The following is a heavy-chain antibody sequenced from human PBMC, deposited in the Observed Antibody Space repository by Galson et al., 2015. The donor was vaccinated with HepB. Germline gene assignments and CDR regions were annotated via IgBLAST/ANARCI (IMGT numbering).Heavy chain of an antibody. V-gene: IGHV3-30*07. CDR1: GFTFSRHA. J-gene: IGHJ4*02. Sequence: SLRLSCAVSGFTFSRHAFHWVRQAPGRGLEWVALISSDSTSKFYADSVPGRLSISRENSKDTVYLQMNSLRDEDTAVYYCASDCDGSGSFYNMLGYWGQGTMVTVSS. CDR2: ISSDSTSK. D-gene: IGHD3-10*01. CDR3: ASDCDGSGSFYNMLGY.